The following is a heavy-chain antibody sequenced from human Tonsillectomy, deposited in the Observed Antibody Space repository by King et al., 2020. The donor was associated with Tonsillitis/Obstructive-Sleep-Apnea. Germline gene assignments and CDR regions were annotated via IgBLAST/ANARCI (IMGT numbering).Heavy chain of an antibody. J-gene: IGHJ4*02. CDR1: GDSINNYY. Sequence: QLQESGPGLVKPSETLSLTCSVSGDSINNYYWSWIRQPAGKGLEWIGRVYISGSTNYNPSLKSRVTMSIDTSKNQFSLKLNSVTAADTAVYYCARDLYYYDSGTYSPFTFDQWGQGTLVTVSS. CDR2: VYISGST. D-gene: IGHD3-10*01. CDR3: ARDLYYYDSGTYSPFTFDQ. V-gene: IGHV4-4*07.